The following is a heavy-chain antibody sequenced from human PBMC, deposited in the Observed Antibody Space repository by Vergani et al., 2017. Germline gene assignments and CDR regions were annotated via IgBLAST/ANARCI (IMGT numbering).Heavy chain of an antibody. V-gene: IGHV4-39*07. CDR2: IYYSGST. D-gene: IGHD4-17*01. J-gene: IGHJ4*02. CDR3: ALIGTVTSFDY. Sequence: QLQLQESGPGLVKPSETLSLTCTVSGGSISSSSYYWGWIRQPPGKGLEWIGSIYYSGSTYYNPSLKSRVTISVDTSKNQFSLKLSSVTAADTAVYYCALIGTVTSFDYWGQGTLVTVSS. CDR1: GGSISSSSYY.